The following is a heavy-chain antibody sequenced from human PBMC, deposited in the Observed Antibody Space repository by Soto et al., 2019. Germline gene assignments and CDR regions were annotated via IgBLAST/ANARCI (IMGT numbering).Heavy chain of an antibody. J-gene: IGHJ5*02. CDR1: GFTFSRYG. Sequence: QVQLVESGGGVVQPGRSLRLSCAASGFTFSRYGMHWVSQAPGKGLEWVAVIWYDGSNKYYAVSVKGPSTISRDNSKNTLYLQMNSLRAEDTAVYYCARSGEWLRLGWFDPWGQGTLVTVSS. CDR2: IWYDGSNK. D-gene: IGHD6-19*01. V-gene: IGHV3-33*01. CDR3: ARSGEWLRLGWFDP.